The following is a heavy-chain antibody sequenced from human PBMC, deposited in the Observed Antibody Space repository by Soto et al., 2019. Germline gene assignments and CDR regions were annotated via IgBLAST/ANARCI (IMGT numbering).Heavy chain of an antibody. CDR3: AKDPLYGWFYP. D-gene: IGHD2-2*02. CDR2: ITDSGST. J-gene: IGHJ5*02. CDR1: GGSISGGGYY. Sequence: SETLSLTYTVSGGSISGGGYYWSWIRQHPGKGLEWIGFITDSGSTYYNPSLKSRVTISVDTSRNQFSLNLNSVTAADTAVYYCAKDPLYGWFYPWGQGTLVTVSS. V-gene: IGHV4-31*03.